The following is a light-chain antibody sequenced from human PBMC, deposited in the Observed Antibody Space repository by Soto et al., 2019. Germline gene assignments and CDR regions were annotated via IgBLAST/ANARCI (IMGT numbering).Light chain of an antibody. J-gene: IGKJ4*01. Sequence: EIVLTQSPATLSLSPGERATLSCRASQSVSSYLAWYQQKPGQAPRLLIYDASNRATGVPARFSGSGSGTEFTLTIRGLEADDFAAYYCQQGSTSSLTFGGGTKVEIK. CDR1: QSVSSY. CDR3: QQGSTSSLT. V-gene: IGKV3-11*01. CDR2: DAS.